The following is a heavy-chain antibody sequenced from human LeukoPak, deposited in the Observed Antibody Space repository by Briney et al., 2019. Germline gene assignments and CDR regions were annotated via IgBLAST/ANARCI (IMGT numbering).Heavy chain of an antibody. Sequence: GGSLRLSCATSGFTFSRYGMSWVRQAPGKGLEWVSAISGNGADTYYADAVKGRFTISRDNAKNSLYLQMNSLRPEDTAVYYCARVGALSSSWLLYWGQGTLVTVSS. CDR3: ARVGALSSSWLLY. CDR1: GFTFSRYG. D-gene: IGHD6-13*01. J-gene: IGHJ4*02. V-gene: IGHV3-23*01. CDR2: ISGNGADT.